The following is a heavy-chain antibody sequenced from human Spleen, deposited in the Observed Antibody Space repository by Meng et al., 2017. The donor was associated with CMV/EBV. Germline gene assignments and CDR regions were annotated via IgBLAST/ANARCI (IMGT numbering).Heavy chain of an antibody. CDR1: GFTFSDYY. CDR2: ISNSGATM. J-gene: IGHJ6*02. D-gene: IGHD2-2*02. V-gene: IGHV3-11*01. Sequence: GESLKISCTASGFTFSDYYMSWIRQAPGKGLEWVSDISNSGATMYYADSVKGRFTISRDNAKNSLYLQMNSLRADDTALYYCARGDCTSTNCYKGLYYYYNGMDVWGQGTTVTVSS. CDR3: ARGDCTSTNCYKGLYYYYNGMDV.